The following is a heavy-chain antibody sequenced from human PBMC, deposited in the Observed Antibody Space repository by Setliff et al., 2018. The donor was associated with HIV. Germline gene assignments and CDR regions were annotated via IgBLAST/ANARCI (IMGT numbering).Heavy chain of an antibody. CDR1: GYTFSSYY. CDR2: INPSGGST. V-gene: IGHV1-46*01. D-gene: IGHD3-10*01. Sequence: SVKVSCKASGYTFSSYYMHWVRQAPGQGLEWMGIINPSGGSTAYPQKFQGRVTMTRDTSTSTAYMELNSLRSEDTAVYYCARGSDSGSYSYYYGMDVWGQGTTVTVSS. CDR3: ARGSDSGSYSYYYGMDV. J-gene: IGHJ6*02.